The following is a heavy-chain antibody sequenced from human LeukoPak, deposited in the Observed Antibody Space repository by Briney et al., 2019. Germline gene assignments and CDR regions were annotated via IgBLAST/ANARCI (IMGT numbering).Heavy chain of an antibody. Sequence: ASVKVSCKASGYTFTSYDINWVRQATGQGLEWMGWMNPNSGNTGYAQKLQGRVTMTRNTSISTAYMELSSLRSEDTAVYYCARGLKVRGVIIGYWGQGTLVTVSS. D-gene: IGHD3-10*01. CDR2: MNPNSGNT. CDR3: ARGLKVRGVIIGY. V-gene: IGHV1-8*01. CDR1: GYTFTSYD. J-gene: IGHJ4*02.